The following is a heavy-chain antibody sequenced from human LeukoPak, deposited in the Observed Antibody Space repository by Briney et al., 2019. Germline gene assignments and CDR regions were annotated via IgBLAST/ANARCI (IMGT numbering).Heavy chain of an antibody. J-gene: IGHJ4*02. D-gene: IGHD3-10*01. V-gene: IGHV3-33*01. CDR1: GFTFSSYG. CDR2: IWYDGSNK. Sequence: GGSLRLSCAASGFTFSSYGMHWVRQAPGKGLEWVAVIWYDGSNKYYADSVKGRFTISRDSSKNTLYLQMNSLRAEDTAVYYCAREMATMVRGVIKPFDYWGQGTLVTVSS. CDR3: AREMATMVRGVIKPFDY.